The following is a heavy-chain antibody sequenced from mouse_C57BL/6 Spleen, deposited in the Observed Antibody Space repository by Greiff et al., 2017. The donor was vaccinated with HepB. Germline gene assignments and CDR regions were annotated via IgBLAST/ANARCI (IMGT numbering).Heavy chain of an antibody. V-gene: IGHV1-5*01. Sequence: EVQLQQSGTVLARPGASVKMSCKTSGYTFTSYWMHWVKQRPGQGLEWIGAIYPGNSDTSYNQKFKGKAKLTAVTSASTAYMELSSLTNEDSAVYYCTKLTGTLYYFDYWGQGTTLTVSS. CDR1: GYTFTSYW. D-gene: IGHD4-1*01. CDR3: TKLTGTLYYFDY. J-gene: IGHJ2*01. CDR2: IYPGNSDT.